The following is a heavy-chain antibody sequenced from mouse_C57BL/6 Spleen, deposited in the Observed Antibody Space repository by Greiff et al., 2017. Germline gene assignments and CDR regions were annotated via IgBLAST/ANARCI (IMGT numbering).Heavy chain of an antibody. CDR2: IYPGDGDT. Sequence: QVHVKQSGPELVKPGASVKISCKASGYAFSSSWMNWVKQRPGKGLEWIGRIYPGDGDTNYNGKFKGKATLTADKSSSTAYMQLSSLTSEDSAVYFCARDLLPMDYWGQGTSVTVSS. V-gene: IGHV1-82*01. D-gene: IGHD2-1*01. J-gene: IGHJ4*01. CDR1: GYAFSSSW. CDR3: ARDLLPMDY.